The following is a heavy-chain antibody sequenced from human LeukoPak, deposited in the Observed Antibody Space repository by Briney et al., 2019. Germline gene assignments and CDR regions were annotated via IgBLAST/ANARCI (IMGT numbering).Heavy chain of an antibody. Sequence: GGSLRLSCAASGFTFSSYAMSWVRQAPGKGLEWVSSISDSGSSTYYADSVKGRFTISRDNSKNTLYLQMNRLTAEDTAVYYCAASGSFYRLDYWGQGTLVTVSS. CDR3: AASGSFYRLDY. V-gene: IGHV3-23*01. J-gene: IGHJ4*02. CDR1: GFTFSSYA. D-gene: IGHD3-10*01. CDR2: ISDSGSST.